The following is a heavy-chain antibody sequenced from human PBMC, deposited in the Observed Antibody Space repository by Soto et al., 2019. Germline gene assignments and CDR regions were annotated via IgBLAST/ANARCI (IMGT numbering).Heavy chain of an antibody. CDR2: IYYNGRT. Sequence: ASETLSLTCSVSGGSINNTNYSWVWIRQPPGKSLEWIGMIYYNGRTCYSESLKSRVTISVDPSKNQISLKVTSVTAADRAVYFCARSGSPGQLRSWFGPWGHGSLVTVSS. V-gene: IGHV4-39*01. CDR3: ARSGSPGQLRSWFGP. CDR1: GGSINNTNYS. J-gene: IGHJ5*02. D-gene: IGHD3-10*01.